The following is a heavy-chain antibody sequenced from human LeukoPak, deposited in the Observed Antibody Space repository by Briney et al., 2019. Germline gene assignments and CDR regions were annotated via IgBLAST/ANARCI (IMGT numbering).Heavy chain of an antibody. CDR2: IKQDGSEK. D-gene: IGHD3-22*01. V-gene: IGHV3-7*01. CDR3: ARDTPWDYYDSSGPNSDYAMDV. Sequence: GGSLRLSCAASGFTFSSYWMSWVRQAPGKGLEWVANIKQDGSEKYYVDSVKGRFTISRDNAKNSLYLQMNSLRAEDTAVYYCARDTPWDYYDSSGPNSDYAMDVWGQGTTVTVSS. J-gene: IGHJ6*02. CDR1: GFTFSSYW.